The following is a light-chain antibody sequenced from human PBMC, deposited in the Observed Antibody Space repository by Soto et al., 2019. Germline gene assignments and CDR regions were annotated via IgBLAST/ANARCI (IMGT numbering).Light chain of an antibody. J-gene: IGLJ1*01. CDR1: SSDVGGYNY. CDR3: SSYTRQYTPSYV. CDR2: EVS. Sequence: QSVLTRPASVSGSPGQSITLSCTGTSSDVGGYNYVSWYQQHPGKAPKLMIYEVSNRPSGISHRFSGSKSGNTASLTISGVRAADEADYYCSSYTRQYTPSYVFGNGKKGTV. V-gene: IGLV2-14*01.